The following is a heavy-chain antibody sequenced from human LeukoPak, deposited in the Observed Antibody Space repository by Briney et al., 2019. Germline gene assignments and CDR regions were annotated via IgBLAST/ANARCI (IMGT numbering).Heavy chain of an antibody. D-gene: IGHD3-10*01. J-gene: IGHJ3*02. CDR2: IYHSGST. Sequence: SETLSLTCAVSGGSISSGGYSWSWIRQPPGKGLEWIGYIYHSGSTYYNPSLKSRVTISVDRSKNQFSLKLSSVTAADTAVYYCARGSTVLLWFGELLSPAFDIWGQGTMVTVSS. CDR1: GGSISSGGYS. V-gene: IGHV4-30-2*01. CDR3: ARGSTVLLWFGELLSPAFDI.